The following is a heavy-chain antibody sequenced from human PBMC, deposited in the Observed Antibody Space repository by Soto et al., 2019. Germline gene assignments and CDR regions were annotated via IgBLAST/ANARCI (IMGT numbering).Heavy chain of an antibody. CDR2: ISTTSTHI. J-gene: IGHJ4*02. CDR3: ARGTTTLQREDRLDY. Sequence: EVQVVESGGGLVKPGGSLRLSCAASGFTFSDYSMNWVRQGPGKGLEWVSSISTTSTHIYYADSLKGRFTISRDNVMNSLYLQIHSLRAEDTAVYYCARGTTTLQREDRLDYWGQGTLVTVSS. V-gene: IGHV3-21*01. CDR1: GFTFSDYS. D-gene: IGHD2-2*01.